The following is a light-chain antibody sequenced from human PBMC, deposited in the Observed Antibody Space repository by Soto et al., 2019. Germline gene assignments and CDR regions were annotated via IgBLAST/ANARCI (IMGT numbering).Light chain of an antibody. V-gene: IGLV2-8*01. CDR3: SSYAGSSNV. J-gene: IGLJ1*01. Sequence: QSALTQPPSASGSPGQSVAISCTVTSSDVGGYHYVSWYQQHQGKAPKLMIYEVNKRPSAVPDRFAGSKSGNTASLTVSGLQAEDEYNYYCSSYAGSSNVFGTGTKLTVL. CDR1: SSDVGGYHY. CDR2: EVN.